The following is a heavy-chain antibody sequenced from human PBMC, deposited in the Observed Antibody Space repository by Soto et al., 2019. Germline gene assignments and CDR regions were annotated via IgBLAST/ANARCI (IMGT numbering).Heavy chain of an antibody. D-gene: IGHD6-6*01. CDR2: IDWDDDK. V-gene: IGHV2-70*01. CDR1: GFSLSTSGMC. J-gene: IGHJ6*02. CDR3: ARISSSSDYYYYYGMDV. Sequence: SGPTLVNPTQTLTLTCSFSGFSLSTSGMCVSWIRQPPGKALEWLALIDWDDDKYYSTSLKTRLTISKDTSKNQVVLTMTNMDPVDTATYYCARISSSSDYYYYYGMDVWGQGTTVTV.